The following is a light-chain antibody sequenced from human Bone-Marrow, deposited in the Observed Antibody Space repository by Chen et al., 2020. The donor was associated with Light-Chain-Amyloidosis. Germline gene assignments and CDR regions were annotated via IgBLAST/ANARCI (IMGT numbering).Light chain of an antibody. V-gene: IGLV2-8*01. J-gene: IGLJ1*01. CDR2: GVN. Sequence: QSALTQPPSASGSPVPSVTISCTGTSSDVGGYHYVSWYQHHPGKAPKLISYGVNNRPSGVPDRFSGSKSGNTASLIVSGLQAEDEADYYCSSYVGSNDYVFGTGTRLTVL. CDR3: SSYVGSNDYV. CDR1: SSDVGGYHY.